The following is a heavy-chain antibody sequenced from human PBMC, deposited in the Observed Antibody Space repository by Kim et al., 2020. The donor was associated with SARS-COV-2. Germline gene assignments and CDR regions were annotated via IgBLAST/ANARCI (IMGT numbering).Heavy chain of an antibody. D-gene: IGHD3-10*01. Sequence: GGSRRLSCAASGFTFSSYAMHWVRQAPGKGLEWVAVISYDGSNKYYADSVKGRFTISRDNSKNTLYLQMNSLRAEDTAVYYCARDRTSPSLLWFGELYYYYGMDVWGQGTTVTVSS. CDR2: ISYDGSNK. CDR1: GFTFSSYA. V-gene: IGHV3-30*04. CDR3: ARDRTSPSLLWFGELYYYYGMDV. J-gene: IGHJ6*02.